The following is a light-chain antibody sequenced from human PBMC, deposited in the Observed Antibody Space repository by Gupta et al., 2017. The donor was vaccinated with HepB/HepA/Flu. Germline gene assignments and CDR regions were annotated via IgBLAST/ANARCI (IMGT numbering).Light chain of an antibody. J-gene: IGKJ1*01. V-gene: IGKV1-39*01. CDR1: QSINRF. Sequence: DIQLTQSPSSLSTSVGDRVTITCRASQSINRFLNWYQQKPGKAPKLLIYSASSLQGGVPSRFSGSGSGTDFTLNISTLQPEDFATYFCQQSHSMPWTFGQWTKVEVK. CDR3: QQSHSMPWT. CDR2: SAS.